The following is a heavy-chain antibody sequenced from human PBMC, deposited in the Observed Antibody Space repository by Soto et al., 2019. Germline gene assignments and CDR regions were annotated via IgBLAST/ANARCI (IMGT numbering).Heavy chain of an antibody. CDR2: IAPDASQI. CDR1: GFTFSGKT. CDR3: ATDIHATWLLNS. J-gene: IGHJ4*02. Sequence: GGSLRLSCAASGFTFSGKTMYWVRQAPGKGLEWVALIAPDASQIYYADSVKGRFTISRDNSKNTLYLQMNSPRAEDTSLYLCATDIHATWLLNSWGQGTLVTVSS. V-gene: IGHV3-30-3*01. D-gene: IGHD2-2*02.